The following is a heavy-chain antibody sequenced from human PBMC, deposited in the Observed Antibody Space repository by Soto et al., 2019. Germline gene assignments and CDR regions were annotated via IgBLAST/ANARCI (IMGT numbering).Heavy chain of an antibody. V-gene: IGHV4-34*01. CDR1: GGSISSYY. D-gene: IGHD3-3*01. J-gene: IGHJ5*02. Sequence: SETLSLTCTVSGGSISSYYWNWIRQPPGKGLEWIGEINHTGGTHYNPSLKSRVTMSVDASKNQFSLRLSSVTAADTAIYYCATRITVFGLLIPPFDPWGQGTQV. CDR3: ATRITVFGLLIPPFDP. CDR2: INHTGGT.